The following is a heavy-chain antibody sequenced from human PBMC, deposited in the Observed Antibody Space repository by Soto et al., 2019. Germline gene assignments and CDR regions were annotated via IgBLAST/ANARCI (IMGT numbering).Heavy chain of an antibody. CDR2: FIPIFVSA. D-gene: IGHD6-13*01. J-gene: IGHJ6*02. V-gene: IGHV1-69*01. CDR3: ARETPSAAAAYYYYGLDV. Sequence: QLHLVQSGAEVKKAGSSVKVSCKASGGTVSSYAITWVRQAPGKGLEWMGVFIPIFVSAHYAPKFQGRVTITADESTSTAYMELSRLRSDDTAVYYCARETPSAAAAYYYYGLDVWVQGTTVTVPS. CDR1: GGTVSSYA.